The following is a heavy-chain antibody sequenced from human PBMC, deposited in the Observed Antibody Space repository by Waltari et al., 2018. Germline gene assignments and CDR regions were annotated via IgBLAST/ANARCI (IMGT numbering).Heavy chain of an antibody. D-gene: IGHD2-15*01. CDR3: ARDRGRGLYLDV. V-gene: IGHV4-4*02. CDR1: GDSVTSANW. Sequence: QLQASGPGLVTPSGTLSLSCAVSGDSVTSANWWSWVRQSPQSGLEWKGQVLSTGKTNYSPSFASRVTMSLDASNNQFSLKVTSATAADTAVYYCARDRGRGLYLDVWGPGTLVTVSP. J-gene: IGHJ4*02. CDR2: VLSTGKT.